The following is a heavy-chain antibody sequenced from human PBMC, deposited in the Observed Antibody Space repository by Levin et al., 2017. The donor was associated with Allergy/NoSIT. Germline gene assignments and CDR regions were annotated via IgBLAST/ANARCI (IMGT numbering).Heavy chain of an antibody. CDR3: ARQYYDFWSGYYPDYYYGMDV. CDR1: GFTFSSYS. CDR2: ISSSSSYI. D-gene: IGHD3-3*01. Sequence: AASVKVSCAASGFTFSSYSMNWVRQAPGKGLEWVSSISSSSSYIYYADSVKGRFTISRDNAKNSLYLQMNSLRAEDTAVYYCARQYYDFWSGYYPDYYYGMDVWGQGTTVTVSS. J-gene: IGHJ6*02. V-gene: IGHV3-21*01.